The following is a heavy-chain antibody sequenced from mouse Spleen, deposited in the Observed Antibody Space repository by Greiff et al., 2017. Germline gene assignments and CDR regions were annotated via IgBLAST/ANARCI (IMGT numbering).Heavy chain of an antibody. V-gene: IGHV5-9*02. CDR2: ISSGGSYT. CDR1: GFAFSSYD. CDR3: ARGVAY. Sequence: EVQLVESGGGLVKPGGSLKLSCAASGFAFSSYDMSWVRQTPEKRLEWVATISSGGSYTYYPDSVKGRFTISRDNARNTLYLQMSSLRSEDTALYYCARGVAYWGQGTLVTVSA. J-gene: IGHJ3*01.